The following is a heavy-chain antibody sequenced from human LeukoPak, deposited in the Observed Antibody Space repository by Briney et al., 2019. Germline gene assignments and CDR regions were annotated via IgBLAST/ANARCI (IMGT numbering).Heavy chain of an antibody. V-gene: IGHV3-21*01. D-gene: IGHD2-15*01. CDR3: ASGYCSGGSCYSGGFDY. CDR1: GFTFSSYS. CDR2: ISSSSYI. J-gene: IGHJ4*02. Sequence: PGGSLRLSCAASGFTFSSYSMNWVRQAPGKGLEWVSSISSSSYIYYADSVKGRFTISRDNAKNSLYLQMNSLRAEDTAVYYCASGYCSGGSCYSGGFDYWGQGTLVTVSS.